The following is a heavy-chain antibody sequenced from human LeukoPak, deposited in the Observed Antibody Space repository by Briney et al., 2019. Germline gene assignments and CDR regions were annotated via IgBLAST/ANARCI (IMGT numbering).Heavy chain of an antibody. V-gene: IGHV1-46*01. CDR3: ARDSSGFYYVH. J-gene: IGHJ4*02. D-gene: IGHD3-22*01. CDR1: GYTFTNYY. CDR2: INPSGGST. Sequence: ASVKVSCKASGYTFTNYYIHWVRQAPGQGLEWMGIINPSGGSTSYAQKFQGRVTMTRDMSTSTVYMELSSLRSEDTAVYYCARDSSGFYYVHWGQGTLVTVSS.